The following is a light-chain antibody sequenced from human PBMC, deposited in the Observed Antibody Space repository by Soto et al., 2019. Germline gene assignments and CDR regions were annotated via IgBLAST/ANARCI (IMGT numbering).Light chain of an antibody. CDR1: QSVSSSD. CDR3: QQYSSLWT. Sequence: EIVLTQSPSSLSFSHGERATLSCRASQSVSSSDLAWYQQKPGQAPRLLIYGASSRATGIPDRFSGSGSGTDFTLTISRLEPEDFAVYYCQQYSSLWTFGQGAKVDI. J-gene: IGKJ1*01. CDR2: GAS. V-gene: IGKV3-20*01.